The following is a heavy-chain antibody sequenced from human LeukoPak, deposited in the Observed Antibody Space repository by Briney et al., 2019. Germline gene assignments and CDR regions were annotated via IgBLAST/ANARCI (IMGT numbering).Heavy chain of an antibody. CDR3: ARGSSGWAGRYFDY. Sequence: PSETLSLTCAVYGGSFSGYYWSWIRQPPGKGLEWIGEINHSGSTNYNPSLKSRVTISVDTSKNQFSLKLSSVTAADTAVYYCARGSSGWAGRYFDYWGQGTLVTVSS. CDR1: GGSFSGYY. D-gene: IGHD6-19*01. CDR2: INHSGST. V-gene: IGHV4-34*01. J-gene: IGHJ4*02.